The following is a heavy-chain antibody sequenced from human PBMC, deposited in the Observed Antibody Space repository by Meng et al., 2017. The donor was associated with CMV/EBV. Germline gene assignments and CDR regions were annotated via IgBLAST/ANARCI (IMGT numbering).Heavy chain of an antibody. CDR1: GFSLSTSGVG. J-gene: IGHJ5*02. CDR2: IYWNDDK. D-gene: IGHD3-22*01. V-gene: IGHV2-5*01. Sequence: SGPTLVKPTQTLTLTRTFSGFSLSTSGVGVGWIRQPPGKALEWLALIYWNDDKRYSPSLKSRLTITKDTSKNQVVLTMTNMDPVDTATYYCAHRYYDSSIGWFDPWGQGTLVTVSS. CDR3: AHRYYDSSIGWFDP.